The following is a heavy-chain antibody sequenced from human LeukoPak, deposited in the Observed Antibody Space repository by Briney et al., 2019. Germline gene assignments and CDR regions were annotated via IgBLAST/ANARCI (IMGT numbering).Heavy chain of an antibody. V-gene: IGHV3-48*04. CDR1: GFTFSSYS. D-gene: IGHD6-13*01. J-gene: IGHJ6*04. CDR2: ISSSGSTI. Sequence: GGSLRLSCAASGFTFSSYSMNWVRQAPGKGLEWVSYISSSGSTIYYADSVKGRFTISRDNAKKSLYLQMNSLRAEDTAVYYCARLIPGIAAAGGYYYGTDVWGKGTTVTVSS. CDR3: ARLIPGIAAAGGYYYGTDV.